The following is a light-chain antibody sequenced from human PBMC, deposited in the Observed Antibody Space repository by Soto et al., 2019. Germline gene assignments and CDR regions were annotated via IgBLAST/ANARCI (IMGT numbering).Light chain of an antibody. Sequence: DIQLTQSPSSLSASVGDRVTITCRASQSLAGYLNWYQHKPGQAPRLLIYATSSLPSGVPSRFIGRGSGAEFTLTISSLQPEDFATYYCQQSYSAPRTFGLGTRLEI. CDR1: QSLAGY. CDR2: ATS. V-gene: IGKV1-39*01. CDR3: QQSYSAPRT. J-gene: IGKJ2*01.